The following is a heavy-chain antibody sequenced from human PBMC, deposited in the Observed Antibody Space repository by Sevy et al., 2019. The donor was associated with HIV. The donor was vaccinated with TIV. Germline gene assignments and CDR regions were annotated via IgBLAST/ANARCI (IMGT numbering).Heavy chain of an antibody. V-gene: IGHV3-23*01. D-gene: IGHD2-15*01. CDR3: AKDLSPGRFTAYSDAFDI. J-gene: IGHJ3*02. CDR1: GFTFSSYA. CDR2: ISGSGGST. Sequence: GESLKISCAASGFTFSSYAMSWVRQAPGKGLEWVSAISGSGGSTYYADSVNGRFTISRDNSKNTLYLQMNSLRAEDTAVYYCAKDLSPGRFTAYSDAFDIWGQGTMVTVSS.